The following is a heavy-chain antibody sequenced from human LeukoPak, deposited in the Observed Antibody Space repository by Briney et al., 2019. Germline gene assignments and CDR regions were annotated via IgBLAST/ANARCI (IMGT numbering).Heavy chain of an antibody. V-gene: IGHV4-61*02. CDR1: GDSISSGNYY. CDR3: ARGTGGPLLWFGELLVRPPYYYYYYMDV. Sequence: SETLSLTCTVSGDSISSGNYYWTWIRQPAGTGLEWIGRIYTSGSTNYNPSLKSRVTISVDTCKNQFSLKLSSVTAADTAVYYCARGTGGPLLWFGELLVRPPYYYYYYMDVWGKGTTVTVSS. CDR2: IYTSGST. D-gene: IGHD3-10*01. J-gene: IGHJ6*03.